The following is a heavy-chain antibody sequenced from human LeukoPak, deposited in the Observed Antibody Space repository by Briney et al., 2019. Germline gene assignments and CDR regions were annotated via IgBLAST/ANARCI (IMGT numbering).Heavy chain of an antibody. D-gene: IGHD3-3*01. CDR3: ARVGSGLNLYYFDY. V-gene: IGHV4-39*07. CDR1: GDSISGSKYL. Sequence: SETLSLTCTVFGDSISGSKYLWGWIRQPPGKGLEWIGNFYSGGSTYYNPSLKRRVAISEDTSGKQFSLRLGSVTAADTAVYFCARVGSGLNLYYFDYWGQGILVTVSS. J-gene: IGHJ4*02. CDR2: FYSGGST.